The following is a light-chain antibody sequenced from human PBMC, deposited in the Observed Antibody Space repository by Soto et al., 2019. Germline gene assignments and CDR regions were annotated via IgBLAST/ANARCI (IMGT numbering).Light chain of an antibody. CDR2: DVS. CDR1: SSDVGGYKY. J-gene: IGLJ1*01. V-gene: IGLV2-14*01. Sequence: QSALTQRASVSGSRGQSITISCTGTSSDVGGYKYVSWYQQHPGKAPKLMIYDVSNRPSGVSNRFSGSKSGNTASLTISGLQAEDEADYYCSSYTSSSTRVFGTGTKLTVL. CDR3: SSYTSSSTRV.